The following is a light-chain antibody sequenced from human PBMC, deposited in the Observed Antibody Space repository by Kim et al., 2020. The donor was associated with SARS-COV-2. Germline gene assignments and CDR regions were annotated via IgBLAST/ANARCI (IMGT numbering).Light chain of an antibody. CDR2: DNN. V-gene: IGLV1-51*01. J-gene: IGLJ3*02. CDR1: SSNIGNNY. Sequence: QSVLTQPPSVSAAPGQKVTISCSGSSSNIGNNYVSWYQQLPGTAPKLLIYDNNKRPSGIPDRFSRSKSGTSATLGITGLQTGDEADYYCGTWDSSLSAGGVFGGGTQLTVL. CDR3: GTWDSSLSAGGV.